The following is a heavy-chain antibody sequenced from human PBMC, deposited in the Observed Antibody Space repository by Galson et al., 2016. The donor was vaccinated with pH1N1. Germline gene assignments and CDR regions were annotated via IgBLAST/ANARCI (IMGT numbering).Heavy chain of an antibody. J-gene: IGHJ3*02. CDR3: ARQNDYGDYRGDAFDI. CDR1: GHKFTSSW. Sequence: QSGAEVTEPGESLKISCKGSGHKFTSSWIGWVRQMPGKGLEWMGIIYLGGSLIRYRPSFQGQVTISADKSVNIVYLEWGSLKASDTAMYYCARQNDYGDYRGDAFDIWGLGTMVTVSS. V-gene: IGHV5-51*01. CDR2: IYLGGSLI. D-gene: IGHD4-17*01.